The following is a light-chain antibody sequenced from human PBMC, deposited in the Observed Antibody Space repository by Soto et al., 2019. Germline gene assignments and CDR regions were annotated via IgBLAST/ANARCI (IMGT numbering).Light chain of an antibody. V-gene: IGKV1-39*01. Sequence: DIQMTQSPSSLSASVGDRVTITCRASQDISNYLAWYQQKAGKVPNLLIYAASSLQSGVPSRFSGSRSGPDFTLTISSLQPEDFATYYCQQSYSSPPTFGQGTKVEIK. CDR2: AAS. J-gene: IGKJ1*01. CDR1: QDISNY. CDR3: QQSYSSPPT.